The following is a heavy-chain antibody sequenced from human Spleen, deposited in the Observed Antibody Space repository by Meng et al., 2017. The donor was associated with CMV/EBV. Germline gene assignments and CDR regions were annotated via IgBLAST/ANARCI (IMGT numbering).Heavy chain of an antibody. V-gene: IGHV3-13*01. CDR3: ARDSGDYSSSFDY. CDR2: IGTAGDT. Sequence: GESLKISCAASGFTFSSYDMHWVRQATGKGLEWVSAIGTAGDTYYPGSVKGRFTISRDNAKNSVYLQMNSLRAEDTAVYHCARDSGDYSSSFDYWGQGTLVTVSS. D-gene: IGHD6-6*01. CDR1: GFTFSSYD. J-gene: IGHJ4*02.